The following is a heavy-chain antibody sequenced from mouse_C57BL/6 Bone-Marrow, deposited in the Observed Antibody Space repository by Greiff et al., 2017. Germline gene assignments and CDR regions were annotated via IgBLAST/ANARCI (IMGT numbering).Heavy chain of an antibody. J-gene: IGHJ2*01. D-gene: IGHD1-1*01. CDR1: GFTFSSYA. Sequence: EVKVVESGGGLVKPGGSLTLSCAASGFTFSSYAMSWVRQSPEKRLEWVAEISSGGSYTYYPDTVTGRFTISRDNAKNTLYLEMSSLRSEDTAMYYCARGYYYGSSLFDYWGQGTTLTVSS. CDR2: ISSGGSYT. CDR3: ARGYYYGSSLFDY. V-gene: IGHV5-9-4*01.